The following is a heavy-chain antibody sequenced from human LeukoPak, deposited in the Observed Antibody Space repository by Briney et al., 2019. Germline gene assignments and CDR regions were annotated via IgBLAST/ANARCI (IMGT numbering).Heavy chain of an antibody. V-gene: IGHV3-7*04. D-gene: IGHD6-6*01. CDR1: GFTFTDYW. Sequence: GGSLRLSCAASGFTFTDYWMNWVRQAPGKGLEWVANIKQDGTEKYYVDSVKGRFTISRDNAKNSLYLQMNSLRAEDTAVYFCARAYINSSAVPNFWGQGTLVTVSS. CDR2: IKQDGTEK. J-gene: IGHJ4*02. CDR3: ARAYINSSAVPNF.